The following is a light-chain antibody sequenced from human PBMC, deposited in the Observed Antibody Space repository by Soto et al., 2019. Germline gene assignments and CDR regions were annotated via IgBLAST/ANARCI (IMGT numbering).Light chain of an antibody. V-gene: IGKV3-20*01. CDR1: QTVSSNF. CDR3: HQYGSSPIT. Sequence: EIVLTQSPGTLSLSPGERATLSCRASQTVSSNFLAWYQQRPAQAPRLLIHGASTRATGITDRFSGSGSGTDFTLTISRLEPEDFAVYYCHQYGSSPITFGQGTRLEIK. J-gene: IGKJ5*01. CDR2: GAS.